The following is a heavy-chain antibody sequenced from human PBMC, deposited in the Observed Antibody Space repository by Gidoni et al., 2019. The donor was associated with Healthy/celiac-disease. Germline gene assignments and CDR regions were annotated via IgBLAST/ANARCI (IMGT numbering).Heavy chain of an antibody. Sequence: QVQLQESGPGLVKPSGTLSLTCAVSGGSISSSNWWSWVRQPPGKGLEWIGEIYHSGSTNYNPSLKSRVTISVDKSKNQFSLKLSSVTAADTAVYYCARVEIQLWSSHPTYYYYGMDVWGQGTTVTVSS. CDR2: IYHSGST. V-gene: IGHV4-4*02. J-gene: IGHJ6*02. D-gene: IGHD5-18*01. CDR1: GGSISSSNW. CDR3: ARVEIQLWSSHPTYYYYGMDV.